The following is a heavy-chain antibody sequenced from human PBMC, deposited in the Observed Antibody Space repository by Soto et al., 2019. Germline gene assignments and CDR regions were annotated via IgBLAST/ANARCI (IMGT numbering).Heavy chain of an antibody. Sequence: EVQLLESGGGLVQPGGSLRLSCAASGFTFSSYAMSWVRQAPGKGLEWVSAISGSGGSTYYADSVKGRFTISRDNSKNTLYLQMNSLRAEDTAVYYCAKDFDAYYDFWSGNYYYYGMDVWGQGTTVTVSS. CDR3: AKDFDAYYDFWSGNYYYYGMDV. CDR1: GFTFSSYA. J-gene: IGHJ6*02. CDR2: ISGSGGST. V-gene: IGHV3-23*01. D-gene: IGHD3-3*01.